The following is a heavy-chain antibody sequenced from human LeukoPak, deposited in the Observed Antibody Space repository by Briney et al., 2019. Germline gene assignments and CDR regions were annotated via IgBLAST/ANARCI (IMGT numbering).Heavy chain of an antibody. V-gene: IGHV3-74*01. CDR3: TRDSRQGDY. CDR2: MNSDGSTT. J-gene: IGHJ4*02. CDR1: GFTFSTSW. Sequence: GGSLRLSCVASGFTFSTSWMHWVRQAPGEGLVWVSRMNSDGSTTTYAESVKGRFTISRDNAKNTLFLQMNSLRAEDTAVYYCTRDSRQGDYWGQGTLVTVSS.